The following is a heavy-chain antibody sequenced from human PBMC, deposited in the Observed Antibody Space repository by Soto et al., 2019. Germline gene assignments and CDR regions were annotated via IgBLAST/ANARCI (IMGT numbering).Heavy chain of an antibody. V-gene: IGHV4-59*01. J-gene: IGHJ5*02. D-gene: IGHD5-18*01. Sequence: SETLSLTCTVSGGSISSYYWSWIRQPPGKGLEWIGYIYYSGSTNYNPSLKSRVTISVDTSKNQFSLKLSSVAAADTAVYYCARQDDTAMVAWGQGTLGTVSS. CDR3: ARQDDTAMVA. CDR2: IYYSGST. CDR1: GGSISSYY.